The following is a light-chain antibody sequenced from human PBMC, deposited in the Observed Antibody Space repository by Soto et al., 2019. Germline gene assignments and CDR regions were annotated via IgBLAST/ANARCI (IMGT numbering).Light chain of an antibody. J-gene: IGKJ5*01. Sequence: EIVLTQSPATLSLSPGERATLSFRASQSVSRYLAWYQQKPGQAPRLLIYDASNRATGIPARFSGSGSGTDFTLTISRLEPEDFAAYYCQQRSNWPITFGQGTRLEIK. CDR2: DAS. CDR3: QQRSNWPIT. CDR1: QSVSRY. V-gene: IGKV3-11*01.